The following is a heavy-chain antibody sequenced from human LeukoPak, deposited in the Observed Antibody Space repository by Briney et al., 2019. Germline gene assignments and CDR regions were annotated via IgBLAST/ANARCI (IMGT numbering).Heavy chain of an antibody. V-gene: IGHV1-46*01. CDR1: GYSFTNYY. D-gene: IGHD6-13*01. Sequence: ASVKVSCKASGYSFTNYYMHWVRQAPGQGLEWMGVMNPSGGSTSYAQKFQGRVTMTRDTSTSTVYMELSSLISDDTAVYYCARGRTVNTRWYPYEYWGQGTLVTVSS. J-gene: IGHJ4*02. CDR3: ARGRTVNTRWYPYEY. CDR2: MNPSGGST.